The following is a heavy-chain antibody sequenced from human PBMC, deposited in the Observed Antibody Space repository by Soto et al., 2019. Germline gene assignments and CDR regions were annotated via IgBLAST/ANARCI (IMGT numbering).Heavy chain of an antibody. D-gene: IGHD5-18*01. V-gene: IGHV4-59*01. CDR1: GGSISSYY. CDR2: IYYSGST. J-gene: IGHJ5*02. CDR3: ARALGCSYGNWFDP. Sequence: SETLSLTCTVSGGSISSYYWSWIRQPPGKGLEWIGYIYYSGSTNYNPSLKSRVTISVDTSKNQFSLKLSSVTAADTAVYYCARALGCSYGNWFDPWGQGILGTVSS.